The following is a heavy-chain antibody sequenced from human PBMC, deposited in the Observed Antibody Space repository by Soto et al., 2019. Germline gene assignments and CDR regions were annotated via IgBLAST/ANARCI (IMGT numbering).Heavy chain of an antibody. J-gene: IGHJ4*02. D-gene: IGHD3-22*01. V-gene: IGHV1-69*13. CDR3: ALDDSSGYFDAY. CDR1: GVTFSSYA. CDR2: IIPIFGTA. Sequence: ASLKVSCKASGVTFSSYAISWVRQVPGQGLEWMGGIIPIFGTANYAQKFQGRVTITADESTSTAYMELSSLRSEDTAVYYCALDDSSGYFDAYWGQGTLVTVSS.